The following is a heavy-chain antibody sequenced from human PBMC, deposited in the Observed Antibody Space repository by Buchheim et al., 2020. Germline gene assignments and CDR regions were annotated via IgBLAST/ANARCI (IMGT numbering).Heavy chain of an antibody. J-gene: IGHJ4*02. Sequence: QVQLVESGGGVVQPGRSLRLSCAASGFTFSSYGMHWVRQAPGKGLEWVAVIWYDGSNKYYADSVKGRFTISRKNYKNTLYLQMNSLRAEDTAVYYCARDVYGRAGTSIDYWGQGTL. D-gene: IGHD1-7*01. CDR3: ARDVYGRAGTSIDY. CDR1: GFTFSSYG. V-gene: IGHV3-33*01. CDR2: IWYDGSNK.